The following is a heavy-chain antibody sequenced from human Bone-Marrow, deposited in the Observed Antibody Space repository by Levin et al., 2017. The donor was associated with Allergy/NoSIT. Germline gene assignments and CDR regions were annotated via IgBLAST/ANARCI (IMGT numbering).Heavy chain of an antibody. J-gene: IGHJ4*02. CDR1: GFTFSSYS. CDR3: ARDTGGTTVIY. V-gene: IGHV3-48*01. CDR2: ISSSSSTI. D-gene: IGHD4-17*01. Sequence: PGESLKISCAASGFTFSSYSMNWVRQAPGKGLEWVSYISSSSSTIYYADSVKGRFTISRDNAKNSLYLQMNSLRAEDTAVYYCARDTGGTTVIYWGQGTLVTVSS.